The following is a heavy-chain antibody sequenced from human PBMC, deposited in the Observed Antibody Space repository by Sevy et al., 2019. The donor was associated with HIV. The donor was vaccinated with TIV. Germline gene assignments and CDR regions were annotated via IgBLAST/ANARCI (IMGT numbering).Heavy chain of an antibody. CDR1: GFTFSSYA. V-gene: IGHV3-23*01. J-gene: IGHJ4*02. D-gene: IGHD3-22*01. Sequence: GGSLRLSCAASGFTFSSYAMSWVRQAPGKGLEWVSAISGSGGSRYYADSVKGRFTISRDNSKNTLYLQMNSLRAEDTAVYYCAKGLKRITMIVVANPFDYWGQGTLVTVSS. CDR2: ISGSGGSR. CDR3: AKGLKRITMIVVANPFDY.